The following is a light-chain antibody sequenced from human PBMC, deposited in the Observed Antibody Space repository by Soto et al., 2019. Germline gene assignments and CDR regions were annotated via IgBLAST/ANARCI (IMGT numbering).Light chain of an antibody. CDR1: QTISSHY. J-gene: IGKJ5*01. V-gene: IGKV3-20*01. CDR2: GAS. Sequence: QSPGTLSLSPGERATLSCRASQTISSHYLAWYQQKPGQAPRLLIYGASGRATGIPDRFSGSGSGTDFPLTISRLEPEDFAVYYCQQYTSSLITFGQGTRLEIK. CDR3: QQYTSSLIT.